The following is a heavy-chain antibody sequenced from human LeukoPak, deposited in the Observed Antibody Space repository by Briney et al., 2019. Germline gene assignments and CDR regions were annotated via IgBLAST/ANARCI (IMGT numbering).Heavy chain of an antibody. CDR1: GYTFTSYG. D-gene: IGHD1-26*01. J-gene: IGHJ4*02. Sequence: GASVKVSCKASGYTFTSYGISWVRQAPGQGLERMGWISAYNGNTNYAQKLQGRVTMTTDTSTSTAYMELRSLRSDDTAVYYCAREASVGATYYFDYWGQGTLVTVSS. CDR2: ISAYNGNT. CDR3: AREASVGATYYFDY. V-gene: IGHV1-18*01.